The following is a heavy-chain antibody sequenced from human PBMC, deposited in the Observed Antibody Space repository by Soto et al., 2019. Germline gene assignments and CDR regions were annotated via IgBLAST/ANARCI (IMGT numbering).Heavy chain of an antibody. V-gene: IGHV4-31*03. Sequence: SETLSLTCNVSGDSMSDSDYYWNWIRHRPGKGLEWIGYVYYSGNTYYNPSLKSRITISVDTSKSQFSLKLSSVTAADTAVYYCARGGYSYGHETLDYWGQGTLVTVSS. CDR3: ARGGYSYGHETLDY. J-gene: IGHJ4*02. D-gene: IGHD5-18*01. CDR2: VYYSGNT. CDR1: GDSMSDSDYY.